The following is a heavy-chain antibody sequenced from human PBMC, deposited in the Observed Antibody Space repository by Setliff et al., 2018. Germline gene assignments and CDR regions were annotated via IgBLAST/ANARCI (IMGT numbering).Heavy chain of an antibody. CDR3: ARRGMGSSWFQGYFDY. J-gene: IGHJ4*02. D-gene: IGHD6-13*01. CDR2: IYYSGST. V-gene: IGHV4-39*01. Sequence: PSETLSLTCTVSGGSISSSSYYWGWIRQPPGKGLEWIGSIYYSGSTYYNPPLNSRVTISVATSKNQLLLKMSSVTAADTAVHYCARRGMGSSWFQGYFDYWGQGTLVTVSS. CDR1: GGSISSSSYY.